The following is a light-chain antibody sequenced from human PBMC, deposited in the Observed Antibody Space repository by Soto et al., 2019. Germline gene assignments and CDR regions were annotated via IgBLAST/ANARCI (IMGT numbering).Light chain of an antibody. CDR1: QSVSSSY. CDR2: GAS. V-gene: IGKV3-20*01. Sequence: EIVLTQSPGTLSLSPGERATLSCRASQSVSSSYLAWYQQKPGQAPSLLIYGASSRATGIPYRFSGSGAGIDFTPTISRLESEDFIVYYCKHHGIAPLITFGEGTRLEIK. J-gene: IGKJ5*01. CDR3: KHHGIAPLIT.